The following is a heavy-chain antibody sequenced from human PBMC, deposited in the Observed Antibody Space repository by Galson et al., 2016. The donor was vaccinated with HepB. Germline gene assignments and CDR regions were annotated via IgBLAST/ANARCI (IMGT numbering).Heavy chain of an antibody. D-gene: IGHD3-10*01. CDR2: IYPGDSDT. CDR3: ARQKAYPYYYGLGD. V-gene: IGHV5-51*01. J-gene: IGHJ4*01. CDR1: GYSFSSYW. Sequence: QSGAEVKKPGGSLKISCRGSGYSFSSYWIAWVRQMPGKGLEWMGIIYPGDSDTRYSPSFQGQVTISADKSINTAYLQWSSLKTSDSAIYYCARQKAYPYYYGLGDWGQGTLVTVSS.